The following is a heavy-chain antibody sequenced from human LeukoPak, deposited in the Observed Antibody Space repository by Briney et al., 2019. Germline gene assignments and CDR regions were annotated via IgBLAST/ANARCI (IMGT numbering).Heavy chain of an antibody. CDR2: VSAVSNYI. D-gene: IGHD3-22*01. Sequence: GSLRLYCAASGFTFNAYTMAWVRQAPGRGLAWVSSVSAVSNYIYYADSVKGRFTISRDNAKNSLYLQMDSLRAEDTALYYCVKGVFGIYDSIDYWGQGTLVTVSS. CDR3: VKGVFGIYDSIDY. V-gene: IGHV3-21*04. J-gene: IGHJ4*02. CDR1: GFTFNAYT.